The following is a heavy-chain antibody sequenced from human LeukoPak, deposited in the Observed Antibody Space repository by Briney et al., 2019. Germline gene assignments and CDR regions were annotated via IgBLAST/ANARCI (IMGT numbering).Heavy chain of an antibody. D-gene: IGHD6-19*01. CDR2: IKSKTDAGTT. CDR1: GFTFSDAW. V-gene: IGHV3-15*01. J-gene: IGHJ4*02. CDR3: TTGPKSSGRGFDY. Sequence: GGSLRLSCAASGFTFSDAWMSWVRQTPEKGLEWVGRIKSKTDAGTTDYAAPAKGRFAISRDDSKNTLSLEMNSLKTEDTAVYYCTTGPKSSGRGFDYWGQGTLVTVSS.